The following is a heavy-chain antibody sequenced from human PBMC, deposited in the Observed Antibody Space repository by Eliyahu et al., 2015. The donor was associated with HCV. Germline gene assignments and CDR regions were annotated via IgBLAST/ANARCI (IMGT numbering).Heavy chain of an antibody. CDR1: GXSIXTXS. J-gene: IGHJ5*02. V-gene: IGHV4-59*01. D-gene: IGHD6-19*01. CDR2: IHYSGST. CDR3: ASGGGGIAVTGTGGWFDP. Sequence: QVQLQESGPGLVKPSETLSLTCXVSGXSIXTXSWSWIRQPXGKGLEWIGYIHYSGSTNYNPSLKSRVTISIXTSKXQFSLNLTSVSAADTAMYYCASGGGGIAVTGTGGWFDPWGQGTLVTVSS.